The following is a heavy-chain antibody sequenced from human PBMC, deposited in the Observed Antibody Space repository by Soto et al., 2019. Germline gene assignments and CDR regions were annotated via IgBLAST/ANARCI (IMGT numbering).Heavy chain of an antibody. J-gene: IGHJ3*02. D-gene: IGHD1-26*01. CDR1: GGTFSSYA. V-gene: IGHV1-69*13. CDR3: ASYLVVGARRAFDI. Sequence: SVKVSCKASGGTFSSYAISWVRQAPGQGLEWMGGIIPIFGTANYAQKFQGRVTITADESTSTAYMELSSLRSEDTAVYYCASYLVVGARRAFDIWGKGTMVTVSS. CDR2: IIPIFGTA.